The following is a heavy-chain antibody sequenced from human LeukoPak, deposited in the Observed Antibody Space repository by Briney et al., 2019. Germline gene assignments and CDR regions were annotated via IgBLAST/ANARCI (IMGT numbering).Heavy chain of an antibody. V-gene: IGHV3-23*01. Sequence: GGSLRLSCAASGFTFSSYAMSWVRQAPGKGQEWVSAISGSGGSTYYADSVKGRFTISRDNSKNTLYLQMNSLRAEDTAVYYCAKNCGSGSSVKYYYYMDVWGKGTTVTVSS. D-gene: IGHD3-10*01. J-gene: IGHJ6*03. CDR2: ISGSGGST. CDR1: GFTFSSYA. CDR3: AKNCGSGSSVKYYYYMDV.